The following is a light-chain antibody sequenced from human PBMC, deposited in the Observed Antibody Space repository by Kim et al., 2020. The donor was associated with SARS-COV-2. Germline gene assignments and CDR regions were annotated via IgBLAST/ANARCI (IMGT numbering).Light chain of an antibody. J-gene: IGKJ2*01. CDR1: QIIGSNF. CDR3: QQYAISPYN. V-gene: IGKV3-20*01. Sequence: LSPGERATRSCRASQIIGSNFLDWYQHKPGQAPRLLVYGASNRAAGIPDRFSGTVSGTDFTLTITRLEPEDSAVYYCQQYAISPYNFGQGTKLEI. CDR2: GAS.